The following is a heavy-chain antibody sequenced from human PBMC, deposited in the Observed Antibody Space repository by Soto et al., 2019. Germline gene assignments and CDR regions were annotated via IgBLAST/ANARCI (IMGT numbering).Heavy chain of an antibody. CDR2: ISGTDHAS. D-gene: IGHD3-3*02. CDR1: GFDFSNYG. Sequence: EVQLLESGGGLVQPGGSLRISCAASGFDFSNYGMSWVRQAPGKGLEWVSAISGTDHASYYAASVKGRFTIARDNSKNALYLHINSPRVEDTAVYFCVKDAPQPFSDWGQGTLVTVSS. J-gene: IGHJ4*02. V-gene: IGHV3-23*01. CDR3: VKDAPQPFSD.